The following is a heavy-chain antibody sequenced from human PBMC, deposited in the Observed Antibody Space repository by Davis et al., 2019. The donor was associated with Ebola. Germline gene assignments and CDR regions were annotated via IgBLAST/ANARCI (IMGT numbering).Heavy chain of an antibody. CDR1: AGSFSGYY. CDR2: IYYSGST. D-gene: IGHD4-11*01. Sequence: MPSETLSLTCAVYAGSFSGYYWSWIRQPPGKGLEWIGYIYYSGSTNYNPSLKSRVTISVDTSKNQFSLKLSSVTAADTAVYYCARTLVDYSNYGYYYYGMDVWGQGTTVTVSS. J-gene: IGHJ6*02. CDR3: ARTLVDYSNYGYYYYGMDV. V-gene: IGHV4-59*01.